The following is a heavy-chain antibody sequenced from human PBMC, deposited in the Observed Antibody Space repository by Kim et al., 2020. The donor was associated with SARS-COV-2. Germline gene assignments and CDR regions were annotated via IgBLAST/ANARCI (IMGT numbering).Heavy chain of an antibody. CDR3: ARARITMIVVVKYFDY. D-gene: IGHD3-22*01. V-gene: IGHV4-31*01. J-gene: IGHJ4*02. Sequence: PSLKSLVTISVDTSKNPFSLKLSAVTAADTAVYYCARARITMIVVVKYFDYWGQGTLVTVSS.